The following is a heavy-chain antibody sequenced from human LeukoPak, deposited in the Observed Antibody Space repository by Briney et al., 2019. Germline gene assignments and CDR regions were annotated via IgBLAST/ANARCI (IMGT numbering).Heavy chain of an antibody. CDR3: AELGITMIGGV. V-gene: IGHV3-48*03. CDR2: ISSSGSTI. CDR1: GYSFRSYG. D-gene: IGHD3-10*02. J-gene: IGHJ6*04. Sequence: GGSLRLSCAASGYSFRSYGMHWVRQAPGKGLEWVSYISSSGSTIYYADSVKGRFTISRDNAKNSLYLQMNSLRAEDTAVYYCAELGITMIGGVWGKGTTVTISS.